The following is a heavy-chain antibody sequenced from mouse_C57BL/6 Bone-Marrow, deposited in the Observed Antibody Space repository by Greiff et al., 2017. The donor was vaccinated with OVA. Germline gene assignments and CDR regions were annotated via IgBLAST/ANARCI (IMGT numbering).Heavy chain of an antibody. J-gene: IGHJ1*03. CDR3: ARNYWYFDV. Sequence: VQLQQSGGGLVKPGGSLKLSCAASGFTFSDYGMHWVRQAPEKGLEWVAYISSGSSTIYYADTVKGRFTISRDNAKNTLFLQMTSLRAEDTAMYYCARNYWYFDVWGTGTTVTVSS. CDR1: GFTFSDYG. V-gene: IGHV5-17*01. CDR2: ISSGSSTI.